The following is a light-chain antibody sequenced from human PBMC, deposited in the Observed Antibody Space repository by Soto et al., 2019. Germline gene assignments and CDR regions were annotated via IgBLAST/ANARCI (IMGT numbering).Light chain of an antibody. Sequence: QSVLTQPRSVSGSPGQSVTLSCTGTSSDVGGYHYVSWYQHHPGKAPKIIIYDVNKRPSGVPDRFSGSKSGNTASLTISGLQTEDEADYCCCSYAGSYTLVFGGGTKVTVL. CDR3: CSYAGSYTLV. J-gene: IGLJ2*01. CDR1: SSDVGGYHY. CDR2: DVN. V-gene: IGLV2-11*01.